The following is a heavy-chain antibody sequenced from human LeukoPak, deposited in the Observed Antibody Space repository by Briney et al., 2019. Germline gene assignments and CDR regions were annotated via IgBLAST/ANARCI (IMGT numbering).Heavy chain of an antibody. J-gene: IGHJ4*02. D-gene: IGHD3-22*01. CDR1: GFTFSSYW. CDR3: ARVPFASSGYYPGY. V-gene: IGHV3-74*01. Sequence: GGSLRLSCAASGFTFSSYWMHWVRQAPGKGLVWVSRIKSDGITTTYADSVKGRFTISRDNAKNTLYLQMNSLSPEDTAVYYCARVPFASSGYYPGYWGQGTLVTVSS. CDR2: IKSDGITT.